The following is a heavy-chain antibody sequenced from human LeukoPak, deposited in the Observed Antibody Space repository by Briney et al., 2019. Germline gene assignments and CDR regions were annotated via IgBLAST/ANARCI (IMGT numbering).Heavy chain of an antibody. V-gene: IGHV3-7*01. J-gene: IGHJ4*02. CDR3: ARVLKWSETTILGYCSGGSCYSAYYFDY. D-gene: IGHD2-15*01. CDR1: GFTFSSYW. Sequence: GGSLRLSCAASGFTFSSYWMSWVRQAPGKGLEWVANIKQDGSEKYYVDSVKGRFTISRDNAKNSLYLQMNSLRAEDTAVYYCARVLKWSETTILGYCSGGSCYSAYYFDYWGQGTLVTVSS. CDR2: IKQDGSEK.